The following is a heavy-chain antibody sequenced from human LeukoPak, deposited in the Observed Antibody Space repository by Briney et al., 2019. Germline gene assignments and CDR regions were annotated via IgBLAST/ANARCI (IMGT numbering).Heavy chain of an antibody. Sequence: GGSLRLSCAASGFTLTDYYMSWIRQAPGKGLEWVSYISSSGSTIYYADSVKGRFTISRDNAKNSLYLQMNSLRAEDTAVYYCAREGNWNVFDYWGQGTLVTVSS. J-gene: IGHJ4*02. CDR1: GFTLTDYY. CDR3: AREGNWNVFDY. V-gene: IGHV3-11*01. CDR2: ISSSGSTI. D-gene: IGHD1-1*01.